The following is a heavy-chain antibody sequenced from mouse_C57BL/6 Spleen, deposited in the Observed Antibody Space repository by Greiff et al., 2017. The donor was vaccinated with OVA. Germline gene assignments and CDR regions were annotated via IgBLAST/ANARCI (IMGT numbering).Heavy chain of an antibody. V-gene: IGHV2-4*01. Sequence: QVQLQQSGPGLVQPSQSLSITCTVSGFSLTSYGVHWVRQPPGTGLEWLGVIWSGGSSDYNAAFISRLSISKDNSKSQVFFKMNSLQADDTAIYYCAKRGSYGYYAMDYWGQGTSVTVSS. CDR2: IWSGGSS. D-gene: IGHD1-1*02. J-gene: IGHJ4*01. CDR3: AKRGSYGYYAMDY. CDR1: GFSLTSYG.